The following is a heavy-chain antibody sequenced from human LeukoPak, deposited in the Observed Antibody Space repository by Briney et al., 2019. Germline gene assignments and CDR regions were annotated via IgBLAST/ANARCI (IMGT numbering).Heavy chain of an antibody. CDR1: GGSISSYY. Sequence: PSETLSLTCTVSGGSISSYYWSWIRQPPGKGLEWIGYIYYSGSTNYNPSLKSRVTISVDTSKNQFSLKLSSVTAADTAVYYCARLNDYVWGSYRYRAFDIWGQGTMVTVSS. V-gene: IGHV4-59*08. CDR3: ARLNDYVWGSYRYRAFDI. D-gene: IGHD3-16*02. J-gene: IGHJ3*02. CDR2: IYYSGST.